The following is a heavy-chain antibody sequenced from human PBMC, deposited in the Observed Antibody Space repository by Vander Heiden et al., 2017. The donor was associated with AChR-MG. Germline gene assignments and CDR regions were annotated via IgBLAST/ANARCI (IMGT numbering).Heavy chain of an antibody. CDR2: IRHGEST. CDR3: AVGSGRPPDY. D-gene: IGHD3-10*01. V-gene: IGHV4-34*01. Sequence: QVQLQQWGAGLLTPSETLSLTCAVYGGSFRSYSRIWLRQPPGTGMAWIGEIRHGESTVYNTALETRVAISICPSKNQFSMKLSSGTAADTAVYYCAVGSGRPPDYWGQGTLVTVSS. CDR1: GGSFRSYS. J-gene: IGHJ4*02.